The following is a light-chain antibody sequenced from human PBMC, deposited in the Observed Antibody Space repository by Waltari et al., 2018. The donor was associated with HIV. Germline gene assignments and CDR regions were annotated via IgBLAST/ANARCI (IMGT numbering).Light chain of an antibody. J-gene: IGKJ2*01. CDR1: RSLLNRSNNKNY. V-gene: IGKV4-1*01. Sequence: DIVMTQSPDSLIVSVGERATIHCSASRSLLNRSNNKNYLAWFQVKTGQPPKVVIYWASVRDSGVPDRFSGGGSATDFTLAINDVQAEDVALYYCQQYFSLPPTFGQGT. CDR2: WAS. CDR3: QQYFSLPPT.